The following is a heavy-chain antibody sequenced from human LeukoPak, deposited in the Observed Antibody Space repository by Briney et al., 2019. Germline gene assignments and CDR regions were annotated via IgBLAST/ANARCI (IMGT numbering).Heavy chain of an antibody. D-gene: IGHD2-15*01. CDR2: INGDGSTT. Sequence: PGGSLRLSCAASGFTFSDYWMHWVRQAPGKGLVWVSRINGDGSTTSYADSVKGRFTISRDNAKNTLYLQMNRLRAEDTAVYYCARAENAAYSWFDPWGQGTLVTVSS. V-gene: IGHV3-74*01. CDR1: GFTFSDYW. CDR3: ARAENAAYSWFDP. J-gene: IGHJ5*02.